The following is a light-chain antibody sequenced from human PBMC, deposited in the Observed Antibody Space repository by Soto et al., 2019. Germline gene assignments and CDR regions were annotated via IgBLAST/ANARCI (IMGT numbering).Light chain of an antibody. CDR2: GAS. J-gene: IGKJ5*01. Sequence: EIVMTQSPATLSVSPGERVTLSCRARQSVGSNLAWYQQKPGQAPRLLIYGASTRATGIPARFSGSGSETEFTLTIGSLQAEDSAVYYCQQRSNWITFGQGTRLEIK. CDR1: QSVGSN. V-gene: IGKV3-15*01. CDR3: QQRSNWIT.